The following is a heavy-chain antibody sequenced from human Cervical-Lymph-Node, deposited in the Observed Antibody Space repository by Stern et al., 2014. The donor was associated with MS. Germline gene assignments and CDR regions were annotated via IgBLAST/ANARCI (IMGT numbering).Heavy chain of an antibody. CDR3: ARGVLGFGEFPYGMDV. CDR2: INTFGST. CDR1: GGSISSYY. D-gene: IGHD3-10*01. J-gene: IGHJ6*02. Sequence: QLQLQESGPGKVKPSETLSLTCSVSGGSISSYYCSWVRQPAGQGLEWIGRINTFGSTNFNPSLRSRLTMSVATSKTQFSLKLKSVTAADTAVYYCARGVLGFGEFPYGMDVWGQGTTVTVSS. V-gene: IGHV4-4*07.